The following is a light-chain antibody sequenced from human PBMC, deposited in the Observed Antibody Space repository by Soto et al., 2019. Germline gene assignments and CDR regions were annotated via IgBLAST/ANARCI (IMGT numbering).Light chain of an antibody. J-gene: IGKJ5*01. CDR2: DSS. CDR1: QSVSRY. Sequence: IVWTHFPSTLSLSPGDGASLSCRSSQSVSRYLAWYQQKRGQAPRLLIYDSSNRATGIPARFSGSGSGTEFTLTISNLQSEDFAVYYCQQRYNWPPITFGQGTRLEIK. CDR3: QQRYNWPPIT. V-gene: IGKV3-11*01.